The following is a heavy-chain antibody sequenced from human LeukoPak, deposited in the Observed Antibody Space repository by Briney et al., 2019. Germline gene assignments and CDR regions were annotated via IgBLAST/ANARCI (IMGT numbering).Heavy chain of an antibody. V-gene: IGHV4-38-2*02. Sequence: SETLSLTCTVSGYSISSGYYWGWIRQPPGKGLEWIGSIYHSGSTYCNPSLKSRVTISVDTSKNQFSLKLSSVTAADTAVYYCARGDTTGDIDYWGQGTLVTVSS. D-gene: IGHD7-27*01. CDR3: ARGDTTGDIDY. J-gene: IGHJ4*02. CDR2: IYHSGST. CDR1: GYSISSGYY.